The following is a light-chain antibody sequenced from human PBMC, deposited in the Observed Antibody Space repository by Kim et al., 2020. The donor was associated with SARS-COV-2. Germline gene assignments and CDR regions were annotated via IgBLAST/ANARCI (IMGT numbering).Light chain of an antibody. CDR3: QQYNNWPRRA. J-gene: IGKJ1*01. CDR2: GAS. V-gene: IGKV3-15*01. CDR1: QSVSSN. Sequence: EIVMTQSPATLSVSPGERATLSCRASQSVSSNLAWYQQKPGQAPRLLIYGASTRATGIPARFSGSESGTEFTLTISSLQSEDFAVYYCQQYNNWPRRAFGQGTKVDIK.